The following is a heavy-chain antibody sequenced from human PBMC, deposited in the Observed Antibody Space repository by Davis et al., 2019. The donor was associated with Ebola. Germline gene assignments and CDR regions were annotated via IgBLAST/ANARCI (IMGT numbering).Heavy chain of an antibody. D-gene: IGHD3-3*01. Sequence: GESLKISCSASGFTFSSYTMHWVRQAPGKGLVWVSRINSDGSSTSYADSVKGRFTISRDNAKNTLYLQMNSLRAEDTAVYYCARAGTGYYDFWSGYYYDAFDIWGQGTMVTVSS. J-gene: IGHJ3*02. CDR1: GFTFSSYT. CDR2: INSDGSST. CDR3: ARAGTGYYDFWSGYYYDAFDI. V-gene: IGHV3-74*01.